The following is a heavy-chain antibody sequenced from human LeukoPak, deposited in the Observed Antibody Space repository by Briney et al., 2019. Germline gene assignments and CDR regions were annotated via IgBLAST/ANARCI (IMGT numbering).Heavy chain of an antibody. J-gene: IGHJ2*01. CDR3: AKGDSSGYYLGYWYFDL. CDR2: VSGSGDST. D-gene: IGHD3-22*01. V-gene: IGHV3-23*01. CDR1: GFTFNNYA. Sequence: PGGSLRLSCAVSGFTFNNYAMTWVRQAPGKGLEWVSGVSGSGDSTYHADPVKGRFSISRDNSKNTLYLQINSLRAEDTAVYYCAKGDSSGYYLGYWYFDLWGRGTLVTVSS.